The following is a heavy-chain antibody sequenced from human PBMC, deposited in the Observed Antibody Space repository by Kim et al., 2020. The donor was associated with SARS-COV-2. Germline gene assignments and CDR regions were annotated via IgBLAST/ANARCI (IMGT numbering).Heavy chain of an antibody. J-gene: IGHJ6*02. CDR2: IIPIFGTA. V-gene: IGHV1-69*13. D-gene: IGHD2-21*02. Sequence: PSVKVSCKASGGTFNSYAISWVRQAPGQGLEWMGGIIPIFGTANYAQKFQGRVTITADESTSTAYMELSSLRSEDTAVYYCARVSSTVVTFGMDVWGQGTTVTVSS. CDR1: GGTFNSYA. CDR3: ARVSSTVVTFGMDV.